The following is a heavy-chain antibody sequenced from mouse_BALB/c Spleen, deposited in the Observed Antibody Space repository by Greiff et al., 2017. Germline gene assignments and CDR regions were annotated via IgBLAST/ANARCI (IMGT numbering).Heavy chain of an antibody. CDR2: IWTGGGT. CDR3: ARRGLLRYFDV. V-gene: IGHV2-9-2*01. D-gene: IGHD2-3*01. Sequence: VQRVESGPGLVAPSQSLSITCTVSGFSLTSYDISWIRQPPGKGLEWLGVIWTGGGTNYNSAFMSRLSISKDNSKSQVFLKMNSLQTDDTAMYYCARRGLLRYFDVWGAGTTVTVSS. J-gene: IGHJ1*01. CDR1: GFSLTSYD.